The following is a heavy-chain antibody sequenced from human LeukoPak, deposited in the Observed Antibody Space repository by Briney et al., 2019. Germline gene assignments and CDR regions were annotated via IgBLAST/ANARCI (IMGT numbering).Heavy chain of an antibody. J-gene: IGHJ5*02. V-gene: IGHV3-48*01. CDR1: GFTLSSHN. CDR2: IRNSGNTI. CDR3: ARDKATMIVSWFDP. D-gene: IGHD3-22*01. Sequence: PGGSLRLSCAVSGFTLSSHNMNWVRQAPGKGLEWVSYIRNSGNTIYYADSVKGRFTISRDPAKNSLYLQMNSLRAEDTAVYYCARDKATMIVSWFDPWGQGTLVTVSS.